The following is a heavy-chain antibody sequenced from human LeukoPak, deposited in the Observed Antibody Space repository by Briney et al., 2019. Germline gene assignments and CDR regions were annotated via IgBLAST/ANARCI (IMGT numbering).Heavy chain of an antibody. CDR2: FGGGP. J-gene: IGHJ4*02. D-gene: IGHD3-22*01. CDR1: GGSISLWQ. Sequence: SETLSLTCTVSGGSISLWQWNWIRQPAGKGLEWIGRFGGGPNYNPSLKSRVTISVDTSKNQFSLNLSSVTAADTAVYYCARERSGYLYYFDYWGQGTLVTVSS. V-gene: IGHV4-4*07. CDR3: ARERSGYLYYFDY.